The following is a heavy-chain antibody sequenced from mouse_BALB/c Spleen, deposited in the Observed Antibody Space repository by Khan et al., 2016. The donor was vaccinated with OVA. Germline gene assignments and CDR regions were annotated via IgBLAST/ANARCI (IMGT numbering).Heavy chain of an antibody. CDR3: DRTARIRY. CDR2: ISYNGST. J-gene: IGHJ2*01. CDR1: GYSITSGYG. Sequence: EVELVESGPGLVKPSQSLSLTCTVTGYSITSGYGWNWIRQFPGNKLECMGYISYNGSTNYNPSLKSRTSITRDTSKNQFFLQLNSVTTEDTATYYCDRTARIRYWGQGTTLTVSS. V-gene: IGHV3-1*02. D-gene: IGHD1-2*01.